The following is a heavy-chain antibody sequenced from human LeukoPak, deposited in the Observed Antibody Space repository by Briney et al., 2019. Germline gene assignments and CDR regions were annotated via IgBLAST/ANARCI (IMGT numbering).Heavy chain of an antibody. CDR1: GYTFTSYG. CDR2: ISAYNGNT. D-gene: IGHD1-26*01. Sequence: GASVKVSCKASGYTFTSYGISWVRQAPGQGLEWMGWISAYNGNTNYAQKLQGRVTMTTDTSTSTAYMELRSLRSDDTAVYYCAREYSGSYYGYHYYYMDVWGKGTTVTVSS. V-gene: IGHV1-18*01. CDR3: AREYSGSYYGYHYYYMDV. J-gene: IGHJ6*03.